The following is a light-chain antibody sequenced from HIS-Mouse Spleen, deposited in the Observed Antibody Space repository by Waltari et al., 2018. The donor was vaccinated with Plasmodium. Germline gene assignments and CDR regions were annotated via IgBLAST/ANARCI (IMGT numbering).Light chain of an antibody. CDR3: QQYNSYWT. V-gene: IGKV1-5*03. CDR1: QSISSW. J-gene: IGKJ1*01. CDR2: KAS. Sequence: DIQMTQSPSTLSASVGDRVTITFRASQSISSWLAWYQQKPGKAPKLLIDKASSLESVVPSRFSGSGSGTEFTLTISSLQPDDFATYYCQQYNSYWTFGQGTKVEIK.